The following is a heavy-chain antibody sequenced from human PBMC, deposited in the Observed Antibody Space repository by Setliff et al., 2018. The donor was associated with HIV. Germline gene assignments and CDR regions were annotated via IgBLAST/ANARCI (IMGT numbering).Heavy chain of an antibody. J-gene: IGHJ4*02. CDR2: IYYTGST. CDR3: ARGNYYASGLDY. Sequence: PSETLSLTCTVSGGSISNYYWNWIRQPPGKGLGWIGYIYYTGSTNYDPSLKSRVTMSIDASKNQFSLNLRSVTAADTATYYCARGNYYASGLDYWGQGTLVTVSS. D-gene: IGHD3-10*01. CDR1: GGSISNYY. V-gene: IGHV4-59*01.